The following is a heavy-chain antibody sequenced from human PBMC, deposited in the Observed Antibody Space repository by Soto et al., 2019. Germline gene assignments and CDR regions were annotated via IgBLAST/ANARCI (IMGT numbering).Heavy chain of an antibody. CDR2: ISYDGSNK. CDR1: GFTFSSYA. D-gene: IGHD3-22*01. Sequence: GGSLRLSCAASGFTFSSYAMHWVRQAPGKGLEWVAVISYDGSNKYYADSVKGRFTISRDNSKNTLYLQMNSLRAEDTAVYSCAREALDSSGYHDAFDSWGQGTMVTVSS. V-gene: IGHV3-30*04. CDR3: AREALDSSGYHDAFDS. J-gene: IGHJ3*02.